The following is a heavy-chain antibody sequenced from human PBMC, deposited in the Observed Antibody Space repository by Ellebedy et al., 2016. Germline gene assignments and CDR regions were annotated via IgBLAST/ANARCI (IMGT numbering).Heavy chain of an antibody. CDR2: IYHSGST. CDR1: GGSISSGGYS. CDR3: PRRNCGGDCYGMDV. D-gene: IGHD2-21*01. V-gene: IGHV4-30-2*01. Sequence: SETLSLTCAVSGGSISSGGYSWSWHRQPPGKGLEWIGYIYHSGSTYYNPSLKSRVTIPVDRSKNQFSLKLSSVTAADTAVYYCPRRNCGGDCYGMDVWGQGTTVTVSS. J-gene: IGHJ6*02.